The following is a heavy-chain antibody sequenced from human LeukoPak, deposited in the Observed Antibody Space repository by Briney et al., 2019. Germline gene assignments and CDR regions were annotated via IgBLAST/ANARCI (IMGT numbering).Heavy chain of an antibody. Sequence: SETLSLTCTVSGGSISSSSYYWGWIRQPRGEGREWIGRIYYRGSTYYNPSLKSRLTISVDTSKNQFSLKLSSVTAADTAVYYCARHGREGSITMIVVVIDAFDIWGQGTMVTVSS. V-gene: IGHV4-39*01. CDR2: IYYRGST. CDR3: ARHGREGSITMIVVVIDAFDI. D-gene: IGHD3-22*01. J-gene: IGHJ3*02. CDR1: GGSISSSSYY.